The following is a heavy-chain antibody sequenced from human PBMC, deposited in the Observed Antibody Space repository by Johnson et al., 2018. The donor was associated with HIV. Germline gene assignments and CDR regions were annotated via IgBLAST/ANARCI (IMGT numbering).Heavy chain of an antibody. Sequence: QVQLVETGGGVVRPGGSLRLSCAASGFTFDDYGLAWARQAPGKGLEWVALILYDGSNKYYADSVKGRFTISRDNSKNTLYLQMNSLRAEDTAMYQCAKDAAAAGRGEAFDIWGQGTMVTVSS. CDR1: GFTFDDYG. CDR2: ILYDGSNK. CDR3: AKDAAAAGRGEAFDI. J-gene: IGHJ3*02. D-gene: IGHD6-13*01. V-gene: IGHV3-30*02.